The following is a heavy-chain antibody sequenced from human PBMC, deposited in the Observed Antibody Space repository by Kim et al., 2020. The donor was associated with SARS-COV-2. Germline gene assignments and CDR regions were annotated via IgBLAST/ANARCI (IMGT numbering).Heavy chain of an antibody. CDR2: ISADGTNT. V-gene: IGHV3-43*02. CDR1: GFRFEDYA. CDR3: AKDICSSTSCPYYYYYGMDG. D-gene: IGHD2-2*01. Sequence: GGSLRLSCAASGFRFEDYAMQWVRQVPGKGLEWISLISADGTNTNYADSVKGRFTVSRDNNKNSLYLQMNSLRKEDTAFYYCAKDICSSTSCPYYYYYGMDGWGQGTTVIVSS. J-gene: IGHJ6*02.